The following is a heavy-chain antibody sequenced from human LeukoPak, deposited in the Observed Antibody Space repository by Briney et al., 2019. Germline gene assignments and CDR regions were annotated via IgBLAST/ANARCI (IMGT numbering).Heavy chain of an antibody. Sequence: GGSLRLSCAASGFTFSSYAMHWVRQAPGKGLEWVAVISYDGSDKYYADSVKGRFTISRDNSKNTLYLQMNSLRAEDTAVYYCARDGAFIAVAGPLTYYYYGMDVWGQGTTVTVSS. J-gene: IGHJ6*02. V-gene: IGHV3-30-3*01. CDR1: GFTFSSYA. D-gene: IGHD6-19*01. CDR2: ISYDGSDK. CDR3: ARDGAFIAVAGPLTYYYYGMDV.